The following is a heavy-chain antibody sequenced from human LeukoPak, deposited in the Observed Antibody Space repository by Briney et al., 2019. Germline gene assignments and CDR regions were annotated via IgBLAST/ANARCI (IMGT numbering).Heavy chain of an antibody. D-gene: IGHD5-18*01. J-gene: IGHJ4*02. V-gene: IGHV3-7*01. CDR1: GFTFGNYW. CDR3: AREGSSGTAMVTF. Sequence: GGSLRLSCTASGFTFGNYWMSWVRQAPGKGLEWVANIKQDGSEKYYVDSVKGRFTISRDNAKNSLSLQMNSLRAEDTAVYYCAREGSSGTAMVTFWGQGTLVTVSS. CDR2: IKQDGSEK.